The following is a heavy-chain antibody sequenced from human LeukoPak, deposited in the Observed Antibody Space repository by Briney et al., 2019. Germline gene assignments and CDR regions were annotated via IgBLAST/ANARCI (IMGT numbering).Heavy chain of an antibody. J-gene: IGHJ4*02. CDR1: GGSISSYY. CDR2: IYYSGST. Sequence: SETLSPTCTVSGGSISSYYWSWIRQPPGKGLEWIGYIYYSGSTNYNPSLKSRVTISVDTSKNQFSLKLSSVTAADTAVYYCARARYSSSWVDYWGQGTLVTVSS. D-gene: IGHD6-13*01. CDR3: ARARYSSSWVDY. V-gene: IGHV4-59*01.